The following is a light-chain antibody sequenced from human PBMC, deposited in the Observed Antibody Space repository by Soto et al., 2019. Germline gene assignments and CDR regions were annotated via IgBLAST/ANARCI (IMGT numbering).Light chain of an antibody. J-gene: IGLJ1*01. CDR2: DVS. V-gene: IGLV2-14*03. CDR3: SSYTSSNTYV. CDR1: ISDVSGYNF. Sequence: QSALTQPASVSGSPGQSITISCTGTISDVSGYNFVSWYQQYPGKAPKLMIYDVSNRPSGVSNRFSGSKSGNTASLTISGHQAEDEADYYCSSYTSSNTYVFGAGTKLTVL.